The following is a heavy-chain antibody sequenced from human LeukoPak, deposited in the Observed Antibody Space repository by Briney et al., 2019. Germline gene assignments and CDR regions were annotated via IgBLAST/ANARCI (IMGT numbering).Heavy chain of an antibody. V-gene: IGHV3-48*01. J-gene: IGHJ4*02. CDR2: ISSSSSTI. D-gene: IGHD2-21*02. Sequence: PGGSLRLSCAASGFTFSSYSMNWVRQAPGKGLEWVSYISSSSSTIYYADSVKGRFTISRDNAKNSLYLQVNSLRAEDTAVYYCAKRTAQGGIDYWGQGTLVTVSS. CDR3: AKRTAQGGIDY. CDR1: GFTFSSYS.